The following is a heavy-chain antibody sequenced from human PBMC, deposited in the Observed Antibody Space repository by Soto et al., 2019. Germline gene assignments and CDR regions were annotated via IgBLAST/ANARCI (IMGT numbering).Heavy chain of an antibody. D-gene: IGHD3-22*01. J-gene: IGHJ4*02. V-gene: IGHV1-69*13. CDR3: ARATSGYYSDYFDY. CDR1: GGTFSSYA. CDR2: IIPIFGTA. Sequence: SVKVSCRASGGTFSSYAISWVRQAPGQGLEWMGGIIPIFGTANYAQKVQGRVTITADESTSTAYMELSSLRSEDTAVYYCARATSGYYSDYFDYWGQGTLVTVSS.